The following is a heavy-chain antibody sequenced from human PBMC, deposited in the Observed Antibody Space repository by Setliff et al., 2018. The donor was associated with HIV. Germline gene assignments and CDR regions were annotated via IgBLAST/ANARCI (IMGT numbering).Heavy chain of an antibody. D-gene: IGHD2-2*01. Sequence: GGSLRLSCAATGFTFNKAWMNWVRQAPGKGLEWVARLKSKRDGGAINYAAPVKGRFTVSVDDSGSTLYLQMNSLQTEDTAVYYCARPRYCISTSCYEAFEYWGQGTLVTVSS. CDR2: LKSKRDGGAI. J-gene: IGHJ4*02. CDR1: GFTFNKAW. CDR3: ARPRYCISTSCYEAFEY. V-gene: IGHV3-15*07.